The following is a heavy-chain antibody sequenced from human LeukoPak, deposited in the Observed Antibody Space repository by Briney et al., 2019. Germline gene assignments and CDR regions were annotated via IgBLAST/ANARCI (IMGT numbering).Heavy chain of an antibody. V-gene: IGHV3-74*01. D-gene: IGHD6-19*01. CDR1: GFTFSGYW. J-gene: IGHJ4*02. CDR3: ARVIYSGWQGELSD. CDR2: INSDGSTT. Sequence: PGGALRLSCAACGFTFSGYWMHWLRQAPGKGLVWVSRINSDGSTTSYADSVMGRFTISRDNAKNTLYLQMNSLRAEDTAVYYCARVIYSGWQGELSDWGQGTLVTVSS.